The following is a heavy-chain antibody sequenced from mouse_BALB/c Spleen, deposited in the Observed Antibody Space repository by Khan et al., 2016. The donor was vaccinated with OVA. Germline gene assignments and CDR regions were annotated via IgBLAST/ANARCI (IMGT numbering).Heavy chain of an antibody. Sequence: VQLQESGPELVRPGVSVKISCKGSGYTFTDYAMHWVKQSHAKSLEWIGVINTDYGNTNYNQKFKGTATMTVDRSSSTAYMDLARLTSEDSAIYYCAMNYAAGGAMDYWGQGTSVTVSS. J-gene: IGHJ4*01. V-gene: IGHV1S137*01. CDR1: GYTFTDYA. CDR2: INTDYGNT. D-gene: IGHD1-1*01. CDR3: AMNYAAGGAMDY.